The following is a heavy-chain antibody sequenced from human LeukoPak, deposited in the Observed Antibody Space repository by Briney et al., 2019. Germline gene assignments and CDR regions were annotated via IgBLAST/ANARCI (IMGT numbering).Heavy chain of an antibody. CDR2: IYPGDSDT. D-gene: IGHD5-18*01. V-gene: IGHV5-51*01. Sequence: GEPLKISCKGSGYSFTSYWIGWVRQMPGKGLEWMGIIYPGDSDTRYNPSFQGHGTISANKSISTAYLKWSSLKASDTAMYYCARGSATAMVTGEAFDIWGQGTMVTVSS. CDR1: GYSFTSYW. J-gene: IGHJ3*02. CDR3: ARGSATAMVTGEAFDI.